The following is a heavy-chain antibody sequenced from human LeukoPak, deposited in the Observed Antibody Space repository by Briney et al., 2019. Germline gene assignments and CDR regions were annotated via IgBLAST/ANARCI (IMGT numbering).Heavy chain of an antibody. J-gene: IGHJ5*02. CDR1: GGSVSSGSYY. CDR3: GKGAEILNWFDP. V-gene: IGHV4-61*01. CDR2: IYYSGST. D-gene: IGHD5-24*01. Sequence: KPSETLSLTCTVSGGSVSSGSYYGSWIRQPPGKGLEWIGYIYYSGSTNYNPSLKSRVTISVDTSKNQFSLRLNSVTAADTAVYYCGKGAEILNWFDPWGQGILVTVSS.